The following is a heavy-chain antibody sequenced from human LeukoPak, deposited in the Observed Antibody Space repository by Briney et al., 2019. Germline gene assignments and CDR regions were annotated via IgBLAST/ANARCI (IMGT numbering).Heavy chain of an antibody. V-gene: IGHV3-74*01. CDR2: INSDGSST. CDR1: GFTFSSYW. J-gene: IGHJ4*02. Sequence: GGSLRLSCAASGFTFSSYWMHWVRHAPGKGLVWVSRINSDGSSTSYADSVKGRFTISRDNAKNTLYLQVNSLRAEDTAVYYCARWPLGVDGFGESRNYFDYWGQGTLVTVSS. D-gene: IGHD3-10*01. CDR3: ARWPLGVDGFGESRNYFDY.